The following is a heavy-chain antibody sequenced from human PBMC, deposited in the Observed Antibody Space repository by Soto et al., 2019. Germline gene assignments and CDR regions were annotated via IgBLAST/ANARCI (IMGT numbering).Heavy chain of an antibody. Sequence: VQLVESGGGVVQPGRSLRLSCAASGFTFNTYGMHWVRQAPGKGLEWVAVISSDGSKKNNADSVKGRFTISRDNSKSTLYLEMNSLRPEETAVYYCAKKYPGDYNEAIDSWGQGTLVTVSS. CDR3: AKKYPGDYNEAIDS. J-gene: IGHJ4*02. CDR1: GFTFNTYG. V-gene: IGHV3-30*18. D-gene: IGHD4-17*01. CDR2: ISSDGSKK.